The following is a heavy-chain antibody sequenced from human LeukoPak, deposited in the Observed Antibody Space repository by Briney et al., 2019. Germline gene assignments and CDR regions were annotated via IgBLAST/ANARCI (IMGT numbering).Heavy chain of an antibody. D-gene: IGHD2-2*01. CDR2: INQEGSEK. J-gene: IGHJ3*02. CDR1: GFTFSSCW. V-gene: IGHV3-7*03. Sequence: GGSLRLSCAASGFTFSSCWMNWFRQAPGKGLEWVGNINQEGSEKHYVNSVKGRFTISRDNAKNSLYLQMNSLRAEDTALYYCAKDQRFQRAFDIWGQGTMVTVSS. CDR3: AKDQRFQRAFDI.